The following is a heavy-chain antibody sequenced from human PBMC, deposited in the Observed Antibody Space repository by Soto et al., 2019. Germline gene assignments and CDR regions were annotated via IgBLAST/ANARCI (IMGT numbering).Heavy chain of an antibody. CDR2: IYYSGST. CDR3: GRDRRVVVVPAAIEYYYYYYGMDG. J-gene: IGHJ6*02. V-gene: IGHV4-30-4*01. Sequence: SETLSLTCTVSVGSISSGDYYWSWIRQPPGKGLEWIGYIYYSGSTYYHPSLKSRVTISVDTSKKQFSLKLSSVTAAETAVYYCGRDRRVVVVPAAIEYYYYYYGMDGWGQGTTVTVSS. D-gene: IGHD2-2*02. CDR1: VGSISSGDYY.